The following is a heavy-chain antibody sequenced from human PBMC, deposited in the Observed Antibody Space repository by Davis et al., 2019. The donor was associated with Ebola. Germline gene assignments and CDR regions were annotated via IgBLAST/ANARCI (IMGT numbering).Heavy chain of an antibody. D-gene: IGHD5-12*01. CDR1: GDSVSSGG. Sequence: HSQTLSLTCAISGDSVSSGGWNWIRQSPSRGLEWLGRTYYSSKWYNDYAVSVKSRITINPDTSKNQFSLQLNSVTPEDTAVYYCARGWLRTGLDYWGQGTLVTVSS. CDR3: ARGWLRTGLDY. J-gene: IGHJ4*02. CDR2: TYYSSKWYN. V-gene: IGHV6-1*01.